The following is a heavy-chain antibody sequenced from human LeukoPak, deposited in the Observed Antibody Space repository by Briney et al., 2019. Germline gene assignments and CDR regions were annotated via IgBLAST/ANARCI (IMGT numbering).Heavy chain of an antibody. J-gene: IGHJ5*02. CDR2: FYTSGST. D-gene: IGHD5-12*01. CDR1: GGSISSYS. V-gene: IGHV4-4*07. Sequence: SETLSLTCTVSGGSISSYSWSWIRLPAGKGLEWIGRFYTSGSTNYNPSLKSRVTMSVDRSKNQFSLKLSSVTAADTAVYYCARDGRYSGYDWGGWFDPWGQGTLVTVSS. CDR3: ARDGRYSGYDWGGWFDP.